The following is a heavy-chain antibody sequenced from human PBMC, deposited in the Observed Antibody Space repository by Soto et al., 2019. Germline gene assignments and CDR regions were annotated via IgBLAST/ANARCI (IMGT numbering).Heavy chain of an antibody. J-gene: IGHJ3*02. CDR1: GFTFSSYG. D-gene: IGHD6-13*01. Sequence: GGSLRLSCAASGFTFSSYGMHWVRQAPGKGLEWVAVIWYDGSNKYYADSVKGRFTISRDNSKNTLYLQMNSLRAEDTAVYYCARGIAAAGTGAFDIWGQGTMVTVS. V-gene: IGHV3-33*01. CDR2: IWYDGSNK. CDR3: ARGIAAAGTGAFDI.